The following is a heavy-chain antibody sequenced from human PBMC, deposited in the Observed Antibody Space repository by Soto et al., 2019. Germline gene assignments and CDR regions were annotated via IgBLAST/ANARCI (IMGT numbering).Heavy chain of an antibody. CDR2: IYYSGST. CDR3: ARGAVDTAMEFDY. V-gene: IGHV4-31*03. J-gene: IGHJ4*02. CDR1: GGSISSGGYY. Sequence: QVQLQESGPGLVKPSQTLSLTCTVSGGSISSGGYYWSWIRQHPGKGLEWIGYIYYSGSTYYNPSLQSRVTISVDTSKNQFSLKLSSVTAADTAVYYCARGAVDTAMEFDYWGQGTLVTVSS. D-gene: IGHD5-18*01.